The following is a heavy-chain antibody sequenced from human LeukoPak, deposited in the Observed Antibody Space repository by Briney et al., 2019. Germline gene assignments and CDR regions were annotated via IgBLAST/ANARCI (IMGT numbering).Heavy chain of an antibody. D-gene: IGHD3-10*01. CDR2: LSGGGDSR. CDR1: GLAFSNYA. J-gene: IGHJ4*02. V-gene: IGHV3-23*01. CDR3: AKAVRSMVTGGGYFDS. Sequence: GGSQRLSCAASGLAFSNYAMSWVRQAPGKGLEWVSSLSGGGDSRYYADSVMGRFTISRDNSKNTLYLQMNSLRAEDTAVYYCAKAVRSMVTGGGYFDSWGQGTLVTVSS.